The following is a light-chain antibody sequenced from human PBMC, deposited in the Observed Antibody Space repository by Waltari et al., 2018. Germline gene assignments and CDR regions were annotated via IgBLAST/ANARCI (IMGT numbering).Light chain of an antibody. CDR3: QAWDSSTVV. V-gene: IGLV3-1*01. CDR2: QDT. J-gene: IGLJ2*01. CDR1: KLGDKY. Sequence: SYELTQPPSVSVSPGQTASIPCSGAKLGDKYACWYQQKPGQSPVLCIYQDTKRPSGIPERFSGSNSGNTATLTISGTQAMDEADYYCQAWDSSTVVFGGGTKLTVL.